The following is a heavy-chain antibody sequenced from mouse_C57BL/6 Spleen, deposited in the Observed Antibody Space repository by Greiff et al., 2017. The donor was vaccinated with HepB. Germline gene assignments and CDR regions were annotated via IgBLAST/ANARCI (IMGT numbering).Heavy chain of an antibody. V-gene: IGHV1-22*01. D-gene: IGHD2-5*01. CDR2: INPNNGGT. J-gene: IGHJ2*01. CDR1: GYTFTDYN. Sequence: EVQLQESGPELVKPGASVKMSCKASGYTFTDYNMHWVKQSHGKSLEWIGYINPNNGGTSYNQKFKGKATLTVNKSSSTAYMELRSLTSEDSAVYYCARRAYYSNYEYYFDYWGQGTTLTVSS. CDR3: ARRAYYSNYEYYFDY.